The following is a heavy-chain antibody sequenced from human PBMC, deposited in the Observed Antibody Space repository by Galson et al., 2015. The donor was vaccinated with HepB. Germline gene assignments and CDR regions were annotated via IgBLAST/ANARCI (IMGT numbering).Heavy chain of an antibody. Sequence: SLRLSCAASGFTFSNAWMSWVRQAPGKGLEWVGRIKSKTDGGTTDYAAPVKGRFTISRDDSKNTLYLQMNSLKTEDTAVYYCTTDKGIAVAQKGAYWGQGTLVTVSS. CDR2: IKSKTDGGTT. J-gene: IGHJ4*02. D-gene: IGHD6-19*01. V-gene: IGHV3-15*01. CDR1: GFTFSNAW. CDR3: TTDKGIAVAQKGAY.